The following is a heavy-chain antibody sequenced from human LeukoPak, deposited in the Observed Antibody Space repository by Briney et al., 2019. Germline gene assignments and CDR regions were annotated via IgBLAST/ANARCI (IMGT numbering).Heavy chain of an antibody. CDR2: ISYRGST. CDR1: GGSIRSDY. Sequence: SETLSLTCSVSGGSIRSDYWSWIRQPPGKGLEWIGHISYRGSTNYNPSLKSRITMSLDTSNNQFSLKWISVTAADTAVYYCARSSGSRYYIDYWGQGTLVTVSS. D-gene: IGHD1-26*01. CDR3: ARSSGSRYYIDY. V-gene: IGHV4-59*01. J-gene: IGHJ4*02.